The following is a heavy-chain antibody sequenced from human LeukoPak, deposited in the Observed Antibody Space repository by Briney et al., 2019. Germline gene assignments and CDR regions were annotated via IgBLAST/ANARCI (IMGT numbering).Heavy chain of an antibody. CDR1: GGSFSGYY. CDR2: IYYSGST. CDR3: AVVGAARQFDY. J-gene: IGHJ4*02. V-gene: IGHV4-59*01. Sequence: PSETLSLTCAVYGGSFSGYYWSWIRQPPGKGVEWIGYIYYSGSTNYNPSLKSRVTISVDTSKNQFSLKLSSVTAADTAVYYCAVVGAARQFDYWGQGTLVTVSS. D-gene: IGHD6-6*01.